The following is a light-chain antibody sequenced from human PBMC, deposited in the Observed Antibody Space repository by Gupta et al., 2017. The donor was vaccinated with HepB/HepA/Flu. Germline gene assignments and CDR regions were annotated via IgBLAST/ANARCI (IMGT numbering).Light chain of an antibody. V-gene: IGKV3-15*01. J-gene: IGKJ4*01. CDR2: GAS. CDR1: QTVSSN. Sequence: RVMTQSPATLSVSPGETVTLSCRASQTVSSNLAWYQQKPGQAPRRLVSGASTRATGIPARFSGSGSGTDFTLTISSLQSEDLAVYYCQQYFSWPPTFGGGTKVEIK. CDR3: QQYFSWPPT.